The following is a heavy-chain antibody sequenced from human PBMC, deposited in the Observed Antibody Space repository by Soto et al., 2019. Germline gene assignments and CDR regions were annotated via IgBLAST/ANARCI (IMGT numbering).Heavy chain of an antibody. V-gene: IGHV1-18*04. D-gene: IGHD3-22*01. J-gene: IGHJ4*02. CDR3: VRDRPLGRAQYDSGGYYYF. CDR1: GYTFTNNG. CDR2: VSAYNGNT. Sequence: QVQLVQSGAEVKKPGASVKVSCKASGYTFTNNGISWVRQAPGQGLEWMGWVSAYNGNTIYAQKLQGRVTMTTDTTTSTAYRELRSLISDDTAAYYCVRDRPLGRAQYDSGGYYYFWGQGTLVTVSS.